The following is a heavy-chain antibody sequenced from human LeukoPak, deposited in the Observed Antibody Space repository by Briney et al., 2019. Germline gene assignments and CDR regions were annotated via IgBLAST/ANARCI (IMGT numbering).Heavy chain of an antibody. CDR1: GGSISTYY. Sequence: PSETLSLTCTVSGGSISTYYWSWIRQPPGKGLEWIGYIYNSGTTNYNPSLKSRVTISVDTSNNKFSLKLTSVTAADTAVYYCAGAAYYYYVDVWGKGTTVTISS. J-gene: IGHJ6*03. CDR2: IYNSGTT. V-gene: IGHV4-59*01. CDR3: AGAAYYYYVDV.